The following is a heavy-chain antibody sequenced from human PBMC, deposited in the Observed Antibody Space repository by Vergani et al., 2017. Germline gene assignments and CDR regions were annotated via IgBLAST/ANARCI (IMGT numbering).Heavy chain of an antibody. V-gene: IGHV5-51*01. CDR2: IYPGDSDT. CDR1: GYSFTSYW. Sequence: EVQLVQFGAEVKKPGESLKISCKGSGYSFTSYWIGWVRQMPGKGLEWMGIIYPGDSDTRYSPSFQGQVPISADKAISTAYLQWSSLKASDTAMYYCARQYYYGSGSYYNVNWFDPWGQGTLVTVSS. CDR3: ARQYYYGSGSYYNVNWFDP. J-gene: IGHJ5*02. D-gene: IGHD3-10*01.